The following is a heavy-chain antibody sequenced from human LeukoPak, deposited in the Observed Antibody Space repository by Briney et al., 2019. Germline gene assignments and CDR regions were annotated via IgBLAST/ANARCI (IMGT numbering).Heavy chain of an antibody. Sequence: GGSLRLSCAASGFTFSSYAMSWIRQAPGKGLEWVSYISSSGSTIYYADSVKGRFTISRDNAKNSLYLQMNSLRAEDTAVYYCARERGGNGDPNYLFDYWGQGTLVTVSS. V-gene: IGHV3-11*01. CDR3: ARERGGNGDPNYLFDY. D-gene: IGHD4-17*01. J-gene: IGHJ4*02. CDR2: ISSSGSTI. CDR1: GFTFSSYA.